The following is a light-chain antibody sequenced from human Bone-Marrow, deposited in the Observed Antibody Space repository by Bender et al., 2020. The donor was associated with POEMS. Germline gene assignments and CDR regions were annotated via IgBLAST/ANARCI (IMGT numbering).Light chain of an antibody. CDR1: SSDIGRNNF. CDR3: VAWDASLNGWV. V-gene: IGLV2-14*03. CDR2: DVT. Sequence: QSALTQPASVSGSPGQSITISCTGTSSDIGRNNFVSWYQHHPGKAPKLLIYDVTNWPSGVSNRFSGSKSGNTASLTVSGLQAEDEAIYFCVAWDASLNGWVFGGGTKLTVL. J-gene: IGLJ3*02.